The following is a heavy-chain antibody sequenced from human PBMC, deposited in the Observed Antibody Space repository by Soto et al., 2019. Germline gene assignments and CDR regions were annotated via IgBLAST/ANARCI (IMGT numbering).Heavy chain of an antibody. D-gene: IGHD2-15*01. J-gene: IGHJ3*01. CDR2: ISWNSGSI. Sequence: EVQLVESGGGLVQPGRSLRLSCAASGFTVGEYAMHWVRQAPGKGLEWVSGISWNSGSIGYADSVKGRFTSSRDNAKNSLHLQMNSLRAEDTALYYCAKSVVAALRRDAFDVWGQGTMVTVSS. CDR1: GFTVGEYA. CDR3: AKSVVAALRRDAFDV. V-gene: IGHV3-9*01.